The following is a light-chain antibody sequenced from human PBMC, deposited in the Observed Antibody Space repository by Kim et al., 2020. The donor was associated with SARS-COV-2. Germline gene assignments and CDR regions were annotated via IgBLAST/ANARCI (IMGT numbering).Light chain of an antibody. Sequence: ELTQPPPASGTPGQGVTISCSGSSSNIGSNTVSWYRQLPGTAPKLLIYSNNQRPSGVPDRFSGSKSGTSASLAISGLQSEDEADYSCATWDDSLNGVVFGEGTQLTVL. CDR2: SNN. CDR1: SSNIGSNT. V-gene: IGLV1-44*01. CDR3: ATWDDSLNGVV. J-gene: IGLJ3*02.